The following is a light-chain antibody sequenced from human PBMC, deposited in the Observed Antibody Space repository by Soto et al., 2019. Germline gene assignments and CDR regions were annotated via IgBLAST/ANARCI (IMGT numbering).Light chain of an antibody. Sequence: EIVLTQSPGTLSLSPGERATLSCRASQSVSSSYLAWYQHKPGRAPRLLIDGTSSRATGIPDRFSGSGSGTDLTITISRLEPEDFAVYYCQQYGSSPWTFGQGTKVDIK. CDR3: QQYGSSPWT. J-gene: IGKJ1*01. V-gene: IGKV3-20*01. CDR2: GTS. CDR1: QSVSSSY.